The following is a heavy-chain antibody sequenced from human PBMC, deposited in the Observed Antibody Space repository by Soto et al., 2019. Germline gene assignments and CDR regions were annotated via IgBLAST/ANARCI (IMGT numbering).Heavy chain of an antibody. J-gene: IGHJ4*02. Sequence: PSETLSLTCTVSCGSISSGDYYWSWIRQPPGKGLEWIGYIYYSGRTYYNPSLKSRVTISVDTSKNQFSLKLSSVTAADTAVYYCATKGRYYYDSSGYYYDDYWGQGTLVTVSS. CDR3: ATKGRYYYDSSGYYYDDY. CDR2: IYYSGRT. D-gene: IGHD3-22*01. V-gene: IGHV4-30-4*01. CDR1: CGSISSGDYY.